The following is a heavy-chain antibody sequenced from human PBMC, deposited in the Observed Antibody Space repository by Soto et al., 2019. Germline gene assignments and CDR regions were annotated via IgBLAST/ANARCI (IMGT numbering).Heavy chain of an antibody. CDR1: GFSLSTTGVG. CDR2: IYWDDDK. Sequence: ESGPTLVNPTQTLTLTCTLSGFSLSTTGVGVGWIRQPPGKALEWLALIYWDDDKRYGPSLKSRLTITKDTSKNQVVFTMTNMDPVDTATYYCAHRRLGYCSGGSCYSNWFDPWGQGTLVTVSS. V-gene: IGHV2-5*05. J-gene: IGHJ5*02. D-gene: IGHD2-15*01. CDR3: AHRRLGYCSGGSCYSNWFDP.